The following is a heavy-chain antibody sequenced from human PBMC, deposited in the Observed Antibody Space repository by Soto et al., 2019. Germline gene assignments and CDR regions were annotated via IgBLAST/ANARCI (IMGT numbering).Heavy chain of an antibody. D-gene: IGHD3-10*01. V-gene: IGHV4-34*01. J-gene: IGHJ1*01. Sequence: PSETLSLTCAVYGGSFSGYYWSWIRQPPGKGLEWIGEINHSGSTNYNPSLKSRVTISVDTSKNQFSLKLSSVTAADTAVYYCARGSITMVRGVITYAEYFQHWGQGTLVTVSS. CDR1: GGSFSGYY. CDR2: INHSGST. CDR3: ARGSITMVRGVITYAEYFQH.